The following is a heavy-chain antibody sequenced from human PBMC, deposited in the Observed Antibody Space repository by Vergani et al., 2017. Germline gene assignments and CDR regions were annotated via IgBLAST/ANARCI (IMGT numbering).Heavy chain of an antibody. CDR3: ARRCSTTCSTMGRAAFDI. CDR2: IYRTGRT. D-gene: IGHD2-2*01. Sequence: QVQLQESGPGLVKPSETLSLTCAVSGFSIDNGYYWDWIRQPPGKGLEWIGSIYRTGRTYYNPSLESRVTMSVDTSKSQFSLKLSSVTAADTAVYYCARRCSTTCSTMGRAAFDIWGQGTMVTVSS. CDR1: GFSIDNGYY. J-gene: IGHJ3*02. V-gene: IGHV4-38-2*01.